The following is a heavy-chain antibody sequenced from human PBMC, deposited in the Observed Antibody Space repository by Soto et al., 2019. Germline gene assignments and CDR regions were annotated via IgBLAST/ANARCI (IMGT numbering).Heavy chain of an antibody. V-gene: IGHV4-39*01. CDR2: IYYSGST. D-gene: IGHD1-26*01. CDR3: ARPEGATTGAVDY. CDR1: GGSISSSSYY. J-gene: IGHJ4*02. Sequence: QLQLQESGPGLVKPSETLSLTCTVSGGSISSSSYYWGWIRQPPGKGLEWIGSIYYSGSTYYNPSLKSRVTISVDTSKNQFSLKLSSVTAADTAVYYCARPEGATTGAVDYWGQGTLVTVSS.